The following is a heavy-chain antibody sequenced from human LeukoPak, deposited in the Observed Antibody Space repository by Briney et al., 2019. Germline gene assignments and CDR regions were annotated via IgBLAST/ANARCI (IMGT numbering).Heavy chain of an antibody. CDR3: SREGVAPTTDGSGRILGGWLDP. Sequence: GGSLRLSCAASGFTFSSYAMSWVRQAPGKGLEWVSAISGSGGSTYYADSVKGRFTISRDNSKNTLYLQMNSLRADDTAVYFCSREGVAPTTDGSGRILGGWLDPWGQGTLVTVSS. D-gene: IGHD3-10*01. V-gene: IGHV3-23*01. J-gene: IGHJ5*02. CDR2: ISGSGGST. CDR1: GFTFSSYA.